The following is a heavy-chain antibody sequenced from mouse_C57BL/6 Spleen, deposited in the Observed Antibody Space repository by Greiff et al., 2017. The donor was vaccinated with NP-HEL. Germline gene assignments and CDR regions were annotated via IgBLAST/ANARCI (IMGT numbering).Heavy chain of an antibody. CDR2: INYDGSST. CDR3: ARDRDDYEGYFDY. Sequence: EVKVVESEGGLVQPGSSMKLSCTASGFTFSDYYMAWVRQVPEKGLEWVANINYDGSSTYYLDSLKSRFIISRDNAKNILYLQMSSLKSEDTATYYCARDRDDYEGYFDYWGQGTTLTVSS. J-gene: IGHJ2*01. V-gene: IGHV5-16*01. D-gene: IGHD2-4*01. CDR1: GFTFSDYY.